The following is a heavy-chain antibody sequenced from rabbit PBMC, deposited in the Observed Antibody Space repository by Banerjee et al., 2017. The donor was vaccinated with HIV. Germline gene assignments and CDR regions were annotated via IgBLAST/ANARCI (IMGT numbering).Heavy chain of an antibody. CDR1: GFSFSGSYW. D-gene: IGHD4-1*01. CDR3: ARDLAGVIGWNFGL. CDR2: IYAGSSGST. Sequence: QEQLEESGGDLVKPGRSLTLTCTASGFSFSGSYWICWVRQAPGKGLEWIACIYAGSSGSTYYASWAKGRFTISKTSSTTVTLQMTSLTAADTATYFCARDLAGVIGWNFGLWGPGTLVTVS. V-gene: IGHV1S45*01. J-gene: IGHJ4*01.